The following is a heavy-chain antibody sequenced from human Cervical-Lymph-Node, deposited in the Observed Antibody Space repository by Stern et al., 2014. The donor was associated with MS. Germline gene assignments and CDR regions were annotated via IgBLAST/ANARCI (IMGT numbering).Heavy chain of an antibody. Sequence: QVTLRESGPTLVKPTQTLTLTCTFSGFSLSTSEVGVGWIRQPPGKALEWLALSYWDDDKRYSPTLKNRLTITNDTSKTQVILTVTNMDPVDTATYYCAHRGDGNSFDSWGQGTLVTVSS. J-gene: IGHJ4*02. CDR1: GFSLSTSEVG. CDR3: AHRGDGNSFDS. V-gene: IGHV2-5*02. CDR2: SYWDDDK. D-gene: IGHD5-24*01.